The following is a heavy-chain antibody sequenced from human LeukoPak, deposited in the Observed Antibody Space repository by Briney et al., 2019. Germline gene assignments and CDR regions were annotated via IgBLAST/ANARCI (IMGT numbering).Heavy chain of an antibody. V-gene: IGHV3-48*04. CDR1: GFTFSSHA. D-gene: IGHD1-26*01. J-gene: IGHJ3*02. CDR3: ARKAQTGSHSGPFDI. CDR2: ISTDSLTI. Sequence: GGSLRLSCAASGFTFSSHAMNWVRQAPGKGLEWISSISTDSLTIKYADFVSGQFTNSRDNAEHLLFLQMNSLRAEDTAVYYCARKAQTGSHSGPFDIWGQGTLVTVSS.